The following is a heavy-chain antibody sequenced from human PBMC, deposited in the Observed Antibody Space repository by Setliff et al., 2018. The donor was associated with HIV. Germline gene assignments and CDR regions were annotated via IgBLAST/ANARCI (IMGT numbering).Heavy chain of an antibody. J-gene: IGHJ2*01. D-gene: IGHD4-17*01. V-gene: IGHV4-31*11. CDR3: ARRYGDYKIGDWFFDL. CDR1: GDSISSGGYY. Sequence: PSETLSLTCAVSGDSISSGGYYWNWIRQHPGKGLEWIGYIYYSGTTYYNPSLKSRVTISVDKSKNQFSLKLNSVTAADTAVYYCARRYGDYKIGDWFFDLWGRGTLVTVSS. CDR2: IYYSGTT.